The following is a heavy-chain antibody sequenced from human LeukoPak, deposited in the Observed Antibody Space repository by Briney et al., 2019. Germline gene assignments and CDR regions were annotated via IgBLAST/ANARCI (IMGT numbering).Heavy chain of an antibody. CDR2: MYSSGLT. CDR1: GGSISGYY. J-gene: IGHJ4*02. V-gene: IGHV4-4*07. CDR3: ARVYCSGGNCFHFDY. D-gene: IGHD2-15*01. Sequence: SETLSLTCTISGGSISGYYWSWMRQPAGKGLDWIGRMYSSGLTDHNPSLKRRATMSLDTSKNQFSLKLSSVTAADTAMYYCARVYCSGGNCFHFDYWGQGTLVTVSS.